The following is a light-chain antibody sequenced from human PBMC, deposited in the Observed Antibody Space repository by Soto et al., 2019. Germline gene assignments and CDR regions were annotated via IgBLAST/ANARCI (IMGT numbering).Light chain of an antibody. V-gene: IGLV1-44*01. Sequence: QSVLTQPPSASGTPGQRVTISCSGSSSNIGSNTVNWYQQLPGTAPKLLIYRNNQRPSGVPDRFSGSKSGTSASLATSGLQAEDDADYYCAAWDDSLNGLVFGGGTKLTVL. CDR2: RNN. CDR3: AAWDDSLNGLV. J-gene: IGLJ2*01. CDR1: SSNIGSNT.